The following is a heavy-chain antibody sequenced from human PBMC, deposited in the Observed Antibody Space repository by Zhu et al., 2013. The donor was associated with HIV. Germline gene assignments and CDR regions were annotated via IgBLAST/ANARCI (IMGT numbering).Heavy chain of an antibody. Sequence: QVQLVQSGAEVKKPGASVKVSCKASGYTFAGYYIDWVRQAPGQGLEWMGWFNPNSGDTNYAQKFRGRVTMSRDTSISTAYMELNRLRYDDTAVYYCARERRFEMAAVDYWGQGTLVTVSS. J-gene: IGHJ4*02. V-gene: IGHV1-2*02. CDR2: FNPNSGDT. D-gene: IGHD6-19*01. CDR1: GYTFAGYY. CDR3: ARERRFEMAAVDY.